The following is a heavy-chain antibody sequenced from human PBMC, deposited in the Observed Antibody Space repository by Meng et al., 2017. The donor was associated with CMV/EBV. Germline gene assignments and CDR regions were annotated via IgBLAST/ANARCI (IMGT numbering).Heavy chain of an antibody. J-gene: IGHJ5*02. CDR1: EFTFSNAW. D-gene: IGHD2-8*01. Sequence: GESLKISCAASEFTFSNAWMSWVRQAPGKGLEWVGRIKSKTDGGTTDYAAPVKGRFTISRDDSKNTLYLQMNSLKTEDTAVYYCTTDFILMVYDAVDWAWGQGTLVTVSS. CDR3: TTDFILMVYDAVDWA. CDR2: IKSKTDGGTT. V-gene: IGHV3-15*01.